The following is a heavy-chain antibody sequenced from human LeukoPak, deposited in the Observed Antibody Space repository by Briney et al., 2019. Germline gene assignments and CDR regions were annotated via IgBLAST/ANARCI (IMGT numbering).Heavy chain of an antibody. V-gene: IGHV3-23*01. CDR1: GFTFSSYE. D-gene: IGHD3-22*01. J-gene: IGHJ3*02. Sequence: GGSLRLSCAVSGFTFSSYEMNWVRQAPGKGLEWVSYISRSGSTTYYADSVRGRFTISRDNSKNTVYLQMNSLRAEDTAVYYCAKRENYYDSSGYHYVGAFDIWGQGTMVTVSS. CDR3: AKRENYYDSSGYHYVGAFDI. CDR2: ISRSGSTT.